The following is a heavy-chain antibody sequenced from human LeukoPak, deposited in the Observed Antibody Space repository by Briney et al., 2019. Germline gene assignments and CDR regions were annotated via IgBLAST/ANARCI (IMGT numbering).Heavy chain of an antibody. D-gene: IGHD6-13*01. Sequence: SETLSLTCTVSGGPISSGGYYWSWIRQPPGKGLEWIGYIYHSGSTYYNPSLKSRVTISVDRSKNQFSLKLSSVTAADTAVYYCARKEQLVRRGWFDPWGQGTLVTVSS. J-gene: IGHJ5*02. V-gene: IGHV4-30-2*01. CDR2: IYHSGST. CDR1: GGPISSGGYY. CDR3: ARKEQLVRRGWFDP.